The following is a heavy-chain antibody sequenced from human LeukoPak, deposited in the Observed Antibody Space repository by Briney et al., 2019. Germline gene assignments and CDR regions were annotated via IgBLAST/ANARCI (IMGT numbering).Heavy chain of an antibody. CDR2: IWKDGSDK. V-gene: IGHV3-7*01. J-gene: IGHJ4*02. Sequence: GGSLRLSCTASGFIFSDYGMSWVRQAPGKGLEWVANIWKDGSDKYYVDSVKGRFTISRDNAENSLYLQMNSLRAEDTAIYYCARDLGWTGGFFDYWGQGSLVTVSS. CDR3: ARDLGWTGGFFDY. CDR1: GFIFSDYG. D-gene: IGHD6-19*01.